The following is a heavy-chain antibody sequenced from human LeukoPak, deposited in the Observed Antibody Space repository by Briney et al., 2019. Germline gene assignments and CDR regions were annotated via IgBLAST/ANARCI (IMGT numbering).Heavy chain of an antibody. D-gene: IGHD3-22*01. CDR1: GFTFNTYW. Sequence: PGGSLRLSCAVSGFTFNTYWMSWVRQAPGKGLEGVANIKEDGSEKHYGDSVRGRFTISRDNAKNSLYLRMNRLRAEDTALYFCARDTYDSSGYHFYYMDVWGKGTTVTVSS. J-gene: IGHJ6*03. V-gene: IGHV3-7*01. CDR3: ARDTYDSSGYHFYYMDV. CDR2: IKEDGSEK.